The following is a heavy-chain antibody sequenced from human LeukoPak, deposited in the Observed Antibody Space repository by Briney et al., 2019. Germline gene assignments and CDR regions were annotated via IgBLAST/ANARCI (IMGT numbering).Heavy chain of an antibody. D-gene: IGHD2-2*01. J-gene: IGHJ4*02. V-gene: IGHV3-21*01. CDR3: ARDEESHIVVVPAALYYFDY. CDR1: GFTFSSYS. Sequence: GGSLRLSCAASGFTFSSYSMNWVRQAPGKGLEWVSSISSSSSYIYYADSVKGRFTISRDNAKNSLYQQMNSLRAEDTAVYYCARDEESHIVVVPAALYYFDYWGQGTLVTVSS. CDR2: ISSSSSYI.